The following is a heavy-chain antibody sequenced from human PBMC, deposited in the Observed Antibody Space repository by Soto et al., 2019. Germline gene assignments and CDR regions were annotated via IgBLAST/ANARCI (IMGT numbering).Heavy chain of an antibody. V-gene: IGHV3-21*01. D-gene: IGHD6-13*01. J-gene: IGHJ6*02. CDR3: ARDRIAAAGTEDYYYYYGMDV. CDR1: GFTFSSYA. CDR2: ISSSSSYI. Sequence: GGSLRLSCAASGFTFSSYAMSWVRQAPGKGLEWVSSISSSSSYIYYADSVKGRFTISRDNAKNALYLQMNSLRAEDTAVYYCARDRIAAAGTEDYYYYYGMDVWGQGTTVTVSS.